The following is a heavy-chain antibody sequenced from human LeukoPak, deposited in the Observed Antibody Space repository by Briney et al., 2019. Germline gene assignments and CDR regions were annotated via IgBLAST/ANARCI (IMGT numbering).Heavy chain of an antibody. J-gene: IGHJ6*02. CDR1: GDSISYYY. V-gene: IGHV4-59*01. D-gene: IGHD1-26*01. CDR2: IYYSGST. Sequence: SETLSLTCNVSGDSISYYYWSWNRQPPGKGLEWIGYIYYSGSTDYNPSLKSRVSISVDTSKNQFSLKLNSVTPADTAVYYCARDGRISPYSGMDVWGQGTTVTVSS. CDR3: ARDGRISPYSGMDV.